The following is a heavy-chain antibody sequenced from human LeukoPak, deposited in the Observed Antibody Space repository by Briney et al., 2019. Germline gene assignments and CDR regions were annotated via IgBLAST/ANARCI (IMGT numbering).Heavy chain of an antibody. V-gene: IGHV4-59*01. J-gene: IGHJ3*02. CDR1: GGSISSYY. D-gene: IGHD1/OR15-1a*01. CDR2: IYYSGST. CDR3: ARDWYNWNNAFDI. Sequence: PSETLSLTCTVSGGSISSYYWSWIRQPPGKGLEWIGYIYYSGSTNYNPSLKSRVTISVDTSKNQFSLKLSSVTAADTAMYYCARDWYNWNNAFDIWGQGTMVTVSS.